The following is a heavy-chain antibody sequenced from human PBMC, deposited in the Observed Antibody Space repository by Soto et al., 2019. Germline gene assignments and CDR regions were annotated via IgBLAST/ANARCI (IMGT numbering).Heavy chain of an antibody. CDR2: IYHSGTT. J-gene: IGHJ1*01. Sequence: EALSLTCAVSGDSITSIYPWAFIRQPPGRGLGWVASIYHSGTTYYNPSLKSRVTISVDTSKNQFSLNLRSVTAADSAVYYCARTDNVGYYQHFGQGNLVTVSS. CDR1: GDSITSIYP. D-gene: IGHD3-3*01. CDR3: ARTDNVGYYQH. V-gene: IGHV4-38-2*01.